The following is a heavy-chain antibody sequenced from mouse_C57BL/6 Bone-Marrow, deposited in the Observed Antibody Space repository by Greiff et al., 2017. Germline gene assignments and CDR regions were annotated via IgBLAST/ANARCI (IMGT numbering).Heavy chain of an antibody. CDR3: AKGENYGYDQAWFAY. D-gene: IGHD2-2*01. Sequence: VQLQQPGAELVMPGASVKLSCKASGYTFTSYWLHWVKQRPGQGLEWIGEIDPSDSSTNYNQKFKGKSTLTVDKSSSTAYMQLSSLTSEDSAVYYCAKGENYGYDQAWFAYWGQGTLVTVSA. CDR2: IDPSDSST. J-gene: IGHJ3*01. CDR1: GYTFTSYW. V-gene: IGHV1-69*01.